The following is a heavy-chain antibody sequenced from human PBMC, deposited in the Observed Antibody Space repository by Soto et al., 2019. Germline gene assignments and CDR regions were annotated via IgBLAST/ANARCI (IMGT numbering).Heavy chain of an antibody. Sequence: QVQLVQSGAEVTKPGSSVKVSCKASGGTFSSYAISWVRQAPGQGLEWMGGLIPIFRTANYAQKFQGRVTITADESTSTAYLELSSMSSEGTAVYYCAREGVVAAAGPPLYYCGMDVWGQGTTVTVSS. D-gene: IGHD6-13*01. J-gene: IGHJ6*02. CDR2: LIPIFRTA. CDR1: GGTFSSYA. V-gene: IGHV1-69*01. CDR3: AREGVVAAAGPPLYYCGMDV.